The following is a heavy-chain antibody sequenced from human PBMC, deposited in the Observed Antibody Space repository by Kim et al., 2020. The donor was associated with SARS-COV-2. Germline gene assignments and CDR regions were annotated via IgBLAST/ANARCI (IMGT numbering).Heavy chain of an antibody. J-gene: IGHJ4*02. CDR3: ARSAGPYDYYFDY. D-gene: IGHD3-16*01. Sequence: RSSPSFPGQVTISADKSPTPAYLQWSSLKASDTAMYYCARSAGPYDYYFDYWGQGTLVTVSS. V-gene: IGHV5-51*01.